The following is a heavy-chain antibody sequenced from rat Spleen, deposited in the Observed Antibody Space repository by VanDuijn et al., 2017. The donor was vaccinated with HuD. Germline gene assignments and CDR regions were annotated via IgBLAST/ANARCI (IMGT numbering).Heavy chain of an antibody. CDR2: ISYEGTST. J-gene: IGHJ4*01. Sequence: EVQLVESGGGFVQPGRSLKLSCAASGFTFSDYYMAWVRQAPKKGLEWVASISYEGTSTYYGDSVKGRFTVSRDNAESTLYLQMNSLRSEDTATYYCARPCSCRYVMDAWGQGASVTVSS. V-gene: IGHV5-22*01. CDR3: ARPCSCRYVMDA. D-gene: IGHD1-2*01. CDR1: GFTFSDYY.